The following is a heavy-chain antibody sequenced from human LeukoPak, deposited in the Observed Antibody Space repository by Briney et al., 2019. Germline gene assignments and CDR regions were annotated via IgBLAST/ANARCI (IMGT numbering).Heavy chain of an antibody. J-gene: IGHJ4*02. CDR3: ARENSDCGGDCYSHYFDY. D-gene: IGHD2-21*02. CDR1: GGSISSYY. V-gene: IGHV4-59*01. Sequence: PSETLSLTCTVSGGSISSYYWSWIRQPPGKGLEWIGYIYYSGGTNDNPSLKSRVTISVDTSKNQFSLKLSSVTAADAAVYYCARENSDCGGDCYSHYFDYWGQGTLVTVSS. CDR2: IYYSGGT.